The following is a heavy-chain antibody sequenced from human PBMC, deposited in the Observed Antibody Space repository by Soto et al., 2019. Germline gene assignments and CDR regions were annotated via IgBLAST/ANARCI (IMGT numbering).Heavy chain of an antibody. CDR1: GAPVRSYT. J-gene: IGHJ5*02. CDR3: ERDGMTTGDT. Sequence: XATLSRTGIVSGAPVRSYTWSWVRQPANKGLEWIGRVFSSVSATYNPSLKSRVSISMDTPENRISLKLDSVTAADAGVYFCERDGMTTGDTWGPGTLVTVSS. CDR2: VFSSVSA. V-gene: IGHV4-4*07. D-gene: IGHD3-9*01.